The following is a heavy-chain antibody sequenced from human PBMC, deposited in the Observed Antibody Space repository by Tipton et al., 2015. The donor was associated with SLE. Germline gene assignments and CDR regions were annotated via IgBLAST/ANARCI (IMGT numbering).Heavy chain of an antibody. Sequence: TLSLTCTVSGGSISSSSYYWSWIRQPAGKGLEWIGYIYTSGSTNYNPSLKSRVTISVDTSKNQFSLKLSSVTAADTAVYYCARFSSGGTGGYWGQGTLVTVSS. D-gene: IGHD6-19*01. CDR3: ARFSSGGTGGY. CDR1: GGSISSSSYY. CDR2: IYTSGST. J-gene: IGHJ4*02. V-gene: IGHV4-61*09.